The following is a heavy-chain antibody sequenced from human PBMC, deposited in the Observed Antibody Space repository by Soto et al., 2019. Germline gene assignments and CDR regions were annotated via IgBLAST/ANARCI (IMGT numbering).Heavy chain of an antibody. CDR1: GFSISSSNW. D-gene: IGHD6-13*01. CDR3: ARWDSSTWYWNIDY. V-gene: IGHV4-28*01. Sequence: PSETLSLTCAVSGFSISSSNWWGWIRQPPGKGLEWIGYIYYSGTTYYNPSLKSRVTMSVDTSKNQFSLRLSSVTAVDTAVCYCARWDSSTWYWNIDYWGQGTLVTVSS. J-gene: IGHJ4*02. CDR2: IYYSGTT.